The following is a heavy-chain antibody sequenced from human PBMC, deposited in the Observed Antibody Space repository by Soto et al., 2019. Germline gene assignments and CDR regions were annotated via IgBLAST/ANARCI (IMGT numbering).Heavy chain of an antibody. J-gene: IGHJ4*02. CDR1: GFTFSSYG. D-gene: IGHD3-10*01. CDR3: AKDRGRRTYYFDY. CDR2: ISYDGSNK. Sequence: QPGGSLRLSCAASGFTFSSYGMHWVRQAPGKGLEWVAVISYDGSNKYYADSVKGRFTISRDNSKNTPYLQMNSLRAEDTAVYYCAKDRGRRTYYFDYWGQGTLVTVSS. V-gene: IGHV3-30*18.